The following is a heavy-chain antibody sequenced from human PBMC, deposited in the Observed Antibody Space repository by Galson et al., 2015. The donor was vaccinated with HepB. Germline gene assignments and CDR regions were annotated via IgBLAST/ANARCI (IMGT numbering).Heavy chain of an antibody. CDR2: INHSGST. CDR3: ARGLLGAPLDY. Sequence: SETLSLTCAVYGGSFSGYYWSWIRQPPGKGLEWNGEINHSGSTNYNPSLKSRVTISVDTSKNQFSLKLSSGTAADTAVYYCARGLLGAPLDYWGQGTLVTVSS. V-gene: IGHV4-34*01. CDR1: GGSFSGYY. D-gene: IGHD2-15*01. J-gene: IGHJ4*02.